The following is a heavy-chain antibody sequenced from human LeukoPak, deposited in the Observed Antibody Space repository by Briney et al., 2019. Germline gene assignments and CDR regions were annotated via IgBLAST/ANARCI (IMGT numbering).Heavy chain of an antibody. J-gene: IGHJ6*03. CDR1: GGSISSYY. D-gene: IGHD6-19*01. CDR3: ARAGQWGYYYYYMDV. Sequence: SETLSLTCTVSGGSISSYYWSWIRQPAGKGLEWIGRIYTSGSTDYNPSLKSRVTMSVDTSKNQFSLKLSSVTAADTAVYYCARAGQWGYYYYYMDVWGKGTTVTISS. V-gene: IGHV4-4*07. CDR2: IYTSGST.